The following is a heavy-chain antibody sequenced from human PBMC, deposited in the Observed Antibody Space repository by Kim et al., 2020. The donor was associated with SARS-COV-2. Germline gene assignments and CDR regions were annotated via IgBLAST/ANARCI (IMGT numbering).Heavy chain of an antibody. J-gene: IGHJ3*02. D-gene: IGHD3-10*01. CDR1: GGTFSSYA. V-gene: IGHV1-69*13. CDR2: IIPIFGTA. CDR3: ARIPPSPYGSGSTAFDI. Sequence: SVKVSCKASGGTFSSYAISWVRQAPGQGLEWMGGIIPIFGTANYAQKFQGRVTITADESTSTAYMELSSLRSEDTAVYYCARIPPSPYGSGSTAFDIWGQGTMVTVSS.